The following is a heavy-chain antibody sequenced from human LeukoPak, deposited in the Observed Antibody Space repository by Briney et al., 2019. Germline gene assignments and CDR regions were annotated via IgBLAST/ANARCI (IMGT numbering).Heavy chain of an antibody. J-gene: IGHJ6*02. Sequence: PGRSLRLSCAASGFTFSSYAMHWVRQAPGKGLEWVAVISYDGSNKYYADSVKGRFTTSRDNSKNTLYLQTNSLRAEDTAVYYCARVGWLQSLYYGMDVWGQGTTVTVSS. CDR2: ISYDGSNK. V-gene: IGHV3-30-3*01. D-gene: IGHD5-24*01. CDR3: ARVGWLQSLYYGMDV. CDR1: GFTFSSYA.